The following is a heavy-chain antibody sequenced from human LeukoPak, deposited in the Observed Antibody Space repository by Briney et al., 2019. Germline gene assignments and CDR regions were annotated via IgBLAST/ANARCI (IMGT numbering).Heavy chain of an antibody. J-gene: IGHJ5*02. Sequence: PSETLSLTCAIYDGSFSGYYWSWIRQPPGKGLEWIGEINHSGSTNYNPSLKSRVTISVDTSKNQFSLKLSSVTAADTAVYYCARDSLFSYYDSSGYYFGNDWFDPWGQGTLVTVSS. D-gene: IGHD3-22*01. CDR3: ARDSLFSYYDSSGYYFGNDWFDP. CDR1: DGSFSGYY. V-gene: IGHV4-34*01. CDR2: INHSGST.